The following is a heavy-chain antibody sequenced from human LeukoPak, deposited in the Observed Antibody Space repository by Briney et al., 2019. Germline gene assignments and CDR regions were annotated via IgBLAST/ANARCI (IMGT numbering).Heavy chain of an antibody. CDR2: ISISSSTI. Sequence: GGSLRLSCAAPVFTFSIMNWVRQAPGKGLEWLSYISISSSTIYYADSLKVRFTISRDNAKNSLYLKMNSMRAEDKAVYYCARAHHRRVYDYVWGSYPSWGAGTLVTVSS. J-gene: IGHJ5*02. CDR1: VFTFSI. V-gene: IGHV3-48*01. D-gene: IGHD3-16*01. CDR3: ARAHHRRVYDYVWGSYPS.